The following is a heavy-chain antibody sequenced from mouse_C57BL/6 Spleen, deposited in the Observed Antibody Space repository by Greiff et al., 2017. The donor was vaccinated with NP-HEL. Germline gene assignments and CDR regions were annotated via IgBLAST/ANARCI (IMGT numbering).Heavy chain of an antibody. J-gene: IGHJ1*03. CDR3: ARLDSNRHWYFDV. Sequence: QVQLQQPGTELVKPGASVKLSCKASGYTFTSYWMHWVKQRPGQGLEWIGNINPSNGGTNYNEKFKSKATLTADKSSSTAYMQLSSLTSEDSAVYYCARLDSNRHWYFDVWGTGTTVTVSS. CDR2: INPSNGGT. CDR1: GYTFTSYW. V-gene: IGHV1-53*01. D-gene: IGHD2-5*01.